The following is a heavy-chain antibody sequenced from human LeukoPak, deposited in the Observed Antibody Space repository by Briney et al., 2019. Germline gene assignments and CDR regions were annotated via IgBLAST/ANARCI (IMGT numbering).Heavy chain of an antibody. J-gene: IGHJ4*02. CDR2: ISFEGDNR. Sequence: PGGSLRLSCAPSGFNFTDFGMHWVRQAPGKGLEWVAVISFEGDNRYYADSVKGRFTVSRDNSKNTLFVHMNSLTPEDTAVYYCAKDRPYCSGGTCYPGPLEYCGQGTRVTVSS. V-gene: IGHV3-30*18. D-gene: IGHD2-15*01. CDR3: AKDRPYCSGGTCYPGPLEY. CDR1: GFNFTDFG.